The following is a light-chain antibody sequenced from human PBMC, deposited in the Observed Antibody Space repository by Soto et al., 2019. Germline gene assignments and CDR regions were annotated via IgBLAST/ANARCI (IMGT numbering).Light chain of an antibody. J-gene: IGLJ1*01. Sequence: QSALTQPPSASGSPGQSVTISCTGTSSDVGGYNYVSWYQQHPGKVPKLMVYEVNKRPSGVPDRFSGSKSGNTASLTVSGLQAEDAADYCCTSCAGGNDVFGAGTKLTVL. CDR1: SSDVGGYNY. V-gene: IGLV2-8*01. CDR3: TSCAGGNDV. CDR2: EVN.